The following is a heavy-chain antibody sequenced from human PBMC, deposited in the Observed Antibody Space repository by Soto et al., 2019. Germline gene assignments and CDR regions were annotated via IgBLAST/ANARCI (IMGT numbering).Heavy chain of an antibody. CDR2: INPSDGNR. CDR1: GYGYSFYG. V-gene: IGHV1-18*01. CDR3: GRDRLRGYDSSGFYS. D-gene: IGHD3-22*01. Sequence: AASVTVSWKASGYGYSFYGSNWVRQAPGQGLEWMGWINPSDGNRNFAQKFEDRVTMTTATSTNTVFLELRSLKSDDTAIYYCGRDRLRGYDSSGFYSWGQGTMVTVSS. J-gene: IGHJ4*02.